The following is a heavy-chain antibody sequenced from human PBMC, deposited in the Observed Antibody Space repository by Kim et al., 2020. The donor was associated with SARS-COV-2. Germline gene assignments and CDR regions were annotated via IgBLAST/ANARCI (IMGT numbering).Heavy chain of an antibody. J-gene: IGHJ4*02. Sequence: QKFQGRVTITRDASASTAYMELSSLRSEDTAVYYCARASGYSYGYYFDYWGQGTLVTVSS. V-gene: IGHV1-3*01. CDR3: ARASGYSYGYYFDY. D-gene: IGHD5-18*01.